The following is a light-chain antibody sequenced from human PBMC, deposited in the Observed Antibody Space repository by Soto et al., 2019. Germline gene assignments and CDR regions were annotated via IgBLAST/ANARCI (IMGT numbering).Light chain of an antibody. V-gene: IGKV1-39*01. CDR2: AAS. J-gene: IGKJ3*01. CDR1: QSISSY. CDR3: QQSYSTPQT. Sequence: DIQMTQSPSSLSASVGDRVTITCRASQSISSYLNWYQQKPGKDPKLLIYAASSLQSGVPSRFSGSGSGTDFTLTISSLQPEDFATYYCQQSYSTPQTFGPGTKVDIK.